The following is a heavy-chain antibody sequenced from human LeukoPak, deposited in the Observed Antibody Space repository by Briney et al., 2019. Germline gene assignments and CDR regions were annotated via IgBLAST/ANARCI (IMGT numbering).Heavy chain of an antibody. CDR3: ATEEGDDAFDI. CDR2: IISIFGTA. V-gene: IGHV1-69*13. J-gene: IGHJ3*02. Sequence: SVKVSCKASGGTFSSYAISWVRQAPGQGLEWMGGIISIFGTANYAQKFQGRVTITADESTSTAYMELSSLRSEDTAVYYCATEEGDDAFDIWGQGTMVTVSS. CDR1: GGTFSSYA. D-gene: IGHD1-26*01.